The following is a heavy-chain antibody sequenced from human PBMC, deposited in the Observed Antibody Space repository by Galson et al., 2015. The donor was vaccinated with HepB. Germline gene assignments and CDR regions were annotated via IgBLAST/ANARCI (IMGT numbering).Heavy chain of an antibody. CDR1: GYSFTSYW. Sequence: QSGAEVKKPGESLRISCKGSGYSFTSYWISWVRQMPGKGLEWMGRIDPSDSYTNYSPSFQGHVTISADKSISTAYLQWSSLKASDTAMYYCARQALGIAAAGTRNYYYYMDVWGKGTTVTVSS. J-gene: IGHJ6*03. V-gene: IGHV5-10-1*01. CDR3: ARQALGIAAAGTRNYYYYMDV. D-gene: IGHD6-13*01. CDR2: IDPSDSYT.